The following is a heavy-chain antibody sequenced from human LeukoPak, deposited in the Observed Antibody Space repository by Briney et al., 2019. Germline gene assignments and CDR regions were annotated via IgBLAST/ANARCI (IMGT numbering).Heavy chain of an antibody. CDR1: GGSVSSGSYY. J-gene: IGHJ6*04. Sequence: PSETLSLTCTVSGGSVSSGSYYWSWIRQPPGRGLEWIGYIYYSGSTNYNPSLKSRVTISVDTSKNQFSLKLSSVTAADTAVYYCARDVCSSTSCYRAHYYGMDVWGKGTTVTVSS. D-gene: IGHD2-2*01. CDR3: ARDVCSSTSCYRAHYYGMDV. CDR2: IYYSGST. V-gene: IGHV4-61*01.